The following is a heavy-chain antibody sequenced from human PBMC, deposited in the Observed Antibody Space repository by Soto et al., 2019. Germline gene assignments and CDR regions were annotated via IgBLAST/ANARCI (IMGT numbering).Heavy chain of an antibody. CDR2: ISSSGSTI. D-gene: IGHD3-3*01. V-gene: IGHV3-48*03. J-gene: IGHJ6*02. CDR3: AREAGNYDFWSGSRRYYGMDV. Sequence: GGSLRLSCAASGFTFSSYEMNWVRQAPGKGLEWVSYISSSGSTIYYADSVKGRFTISRDNAKNSLYLQMNSLRAEDTAVYYCAREAGNYDFWSGSRRYYGMDVWGQGTTVTVSS. CDR1: GFTFSSYE.